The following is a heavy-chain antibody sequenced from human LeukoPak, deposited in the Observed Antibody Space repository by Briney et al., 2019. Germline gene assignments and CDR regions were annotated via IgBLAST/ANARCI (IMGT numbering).Heavy chain of an antibody. CDR2: ISSSGNSI. V-gene: IGHV3-48*03. CDR3: ARGRFGSC. Sequence: GGSLRLSCTASGFTFSGYEMNWVRQAPGKGLEWVSYISSSGNSIYYADSVKGRYTISRDNAKNSLYLQMNSLRAEDMAVYYCARGRFGSCWGQGTLVTVSS. D-gene: IGHD6-13*01. J-gene: IGHJ1*01. CDR1: GFTFSGYE.